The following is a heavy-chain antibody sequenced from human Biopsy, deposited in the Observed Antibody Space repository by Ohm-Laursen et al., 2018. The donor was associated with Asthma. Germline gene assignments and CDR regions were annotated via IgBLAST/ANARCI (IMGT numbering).Heavy chain of an antibody. CDR2: ISKDASTQ. Sequence: SLRLSCAASGFVFSQCGMHWVRQAPGKGLEWVGVISKDASTQDYADSVKGRFTMARDNSKNTLDLQMNSLREEDTAVYYCAKDVVWFRELGGMDVWGQGTTVTVSS. CDR3: AKDVVWFRELGGMDV. J-gene: IGHJ6*02. CDR1: GFVFSQCG. V-gene: IGHV3-30*18. D-gene: IGHD3-10*01.